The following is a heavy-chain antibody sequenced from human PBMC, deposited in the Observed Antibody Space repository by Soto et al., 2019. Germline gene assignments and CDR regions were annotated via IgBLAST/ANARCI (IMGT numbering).Heavy chain of an antibody. D-gene: IGHD2-8*01. V-gene: IGHV4-30-2*01. Sequence: LALTCAVSGGSISSGTFSWSWVRQPPGKGLEWIGYIYHRGNTDYNPSLKSRVTISVDRSKNQFSLNLSSVTAADTAVYYCATDKAVACTNRVSLRGGLDVWGQGTTVTVSS. J-gene: IGHJ6*02. CDR1: GGSISSGTFS. CDR3: ATDKAVACTNRVSLRGGLDV. CDR2: IYHRGNT.